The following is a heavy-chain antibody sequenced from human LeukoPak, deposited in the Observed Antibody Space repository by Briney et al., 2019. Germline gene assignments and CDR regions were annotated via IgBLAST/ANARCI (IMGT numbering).Heavy chain of an antibody. J-gene: IGHJ4*02. CDR2: IIPIFGTA. D-gene: IGHD6-19*01. CDR1: GGTFSSYA. V-gene: IGHV1-69*01. CDR3: AISEAIAVAGSFDY. Sequence: ASVKVSCKASGGTFSSYAISWVRQAPGQGLGWMGGIIPIFGTANYAQKFQGRVTITADESTSTAYMELSSLRSEDTAVYYCAISEAIAVAGSFDYWGQGTLVTVSS.